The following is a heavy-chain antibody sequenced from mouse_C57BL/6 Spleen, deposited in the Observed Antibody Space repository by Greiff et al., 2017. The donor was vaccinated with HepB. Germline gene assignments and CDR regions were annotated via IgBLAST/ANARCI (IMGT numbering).Heavy chain of an antibody. CDR2: IYPRDGST. J-gene: IGHJ3*01. V-gene: IGHV1-85*01. CDR3: ANYGSSPWFAY. Sequence: QVQLQQSGPELVKPGASVKLSCTASGFTFTSYDINWVKQRPGQGLEWIGWIYPRDGSTKYTEKFKGKATLTVATSSSTAYMELHSLTSEDSAVYFCANYGSSPWFAYWGQGTLVTVSA. CDR1: GFTFTSYD. D-gene: IGHD1-1*01.